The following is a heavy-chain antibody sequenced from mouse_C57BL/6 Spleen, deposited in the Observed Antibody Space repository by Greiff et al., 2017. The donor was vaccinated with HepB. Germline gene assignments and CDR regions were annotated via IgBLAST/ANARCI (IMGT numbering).Heavy chain of an antibody. Sequence: VQLQQSGAELVRPGTSVKMSCKASGYTFTNYWIGWAKQRPGHGLEWIGDIYPGGGYTNYNEKFKGKATLTADKSSSTAYMQFSSLTSEDSAIYYCARRRVTTVVATYWYFDVWGTGTTVTVSS. CDR1: GYTFTNYW. CDR2: IYPGGGYT. V-gene: IGHV1-63*01. CDR3: ARRRVTTVVATYWYFDV. J-gene: IGHJ1*03. D-gene: IGHD1-1*01.